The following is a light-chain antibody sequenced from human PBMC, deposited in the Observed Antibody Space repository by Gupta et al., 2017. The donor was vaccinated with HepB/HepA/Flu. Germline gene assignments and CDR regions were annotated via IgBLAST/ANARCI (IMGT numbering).Light chain of an antibody. J-gene: IGKJ4*01. V-gene: IGKV1-16*02. CDR2: AAS. CDR3: QQYNSYAPT. CDR1: QGISNY. Sequence: DIQMTQSPSSLSASVGDKVTITCRASQGISNYLAWFQQKPGKAPTSLIYAASSLHSGVPSKFSGSGSGTDFTLTISRLQPEDFATYYCQQYNSYAPTFGGGTKVEIK.